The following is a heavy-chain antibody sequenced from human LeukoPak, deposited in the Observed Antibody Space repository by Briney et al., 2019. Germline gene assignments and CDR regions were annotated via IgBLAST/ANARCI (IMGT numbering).Heavy chain of an antibody. J-gene: IGHJ4*02. V-gene: IGHV3-48*03. CDR2: ISSSGRNI. CDR3: VRESLSGGGDY. Sequence: GGSLRLSCAASGFTFSNYEFNWVRQAPGKGLEWVSYISSSGRNIYYADSVKGRFTISRDNAKNSLYLQMNSLRAEDTAVYYCVRESLSGGGDYWGQGTLVTVSS. D-gene: IGHD3-10*01. CDR1: GFTFSNYE.